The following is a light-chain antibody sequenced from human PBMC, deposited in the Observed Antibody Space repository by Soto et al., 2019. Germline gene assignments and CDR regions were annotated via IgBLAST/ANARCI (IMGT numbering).Light chain of an antibody. Sequence: AIQLTQSPSSLSASVGDRVTITCRASQDIRSALAWYQQKPGKGPKLLIYDVSSLESGVPSRFSGSGSGTDFTLTISRLQPEDFATYYCQQFNAYPLTFGQGTKVEIK. CDR3: QQFNAYPLT. CDR1: QDIRSA. J-gene: IGKJ1*01. V-gene: IGKV1-13*02. CDR2: DVS.